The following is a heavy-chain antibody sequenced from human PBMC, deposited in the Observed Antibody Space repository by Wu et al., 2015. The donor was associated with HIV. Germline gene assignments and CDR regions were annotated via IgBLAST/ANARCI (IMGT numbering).Heavy chain of an antibody. CDR1: GDTFSRSG. CDR2: IIPNHGGA. Sequence: QVQLVQSGAEVKKPGSSVKVSCKASGDTFSRSGISWMRQAPGKGFEWMGRIIPNHGGANYAEKFEGRVTITADEATNTAYMDLSRLRSEDTAVYYCARDLPRSSRYYGSGSYWTPSHGVWGQGTTVTVS. J-gene: IGHJ6*02. CDR3: ARDLPRSSRYYGSGSYWTPSHGV. D-gene: IGHD3-10*01. V-gene: IGHV1-69*11.